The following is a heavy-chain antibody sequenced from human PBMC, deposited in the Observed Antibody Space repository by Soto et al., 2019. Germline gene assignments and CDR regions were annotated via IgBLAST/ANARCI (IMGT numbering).Heavy chain of an antibody. V-gene: IGHV3-7*01. CDR2: IKEDGSLK. J-gene: IGHJ4*02. Sequence: QTGGSLRLSCAASGFYITNYWMTWVRQAPGKGPEWVANIKEDGSLKFYVDSVRGRFTISRDNAKNSVYLGMSRLRAEDTAVYYCVRDSYTAHWHTAGEDYWGQGTLVTVSS. D-gene: IGHD2-2*02. CDR1: GFYITNYW. CDR3: VRDSYTAHWHTAGEDY.